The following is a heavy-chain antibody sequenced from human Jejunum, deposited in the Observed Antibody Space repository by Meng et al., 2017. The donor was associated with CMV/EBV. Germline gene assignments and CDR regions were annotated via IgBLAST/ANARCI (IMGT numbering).Heavy chain of an antibody. J-gene: IGHJ4*02. CDR1: GFTFSSYE. Sequence: SGFTFSSYEMNWVRQIPGKGLEWISYISASTTAIYYADSVKGRFTISRDNVKNSLYLLMESLRADDTAIYYCVRGGSSATLKYSDYWGQGALVTVSS. D-gene: IGHD2-21*01. CDR2: ISASTTAI. CDR3: VRGGSSATLKYSDY. V-gene: IGHV3-48*03.